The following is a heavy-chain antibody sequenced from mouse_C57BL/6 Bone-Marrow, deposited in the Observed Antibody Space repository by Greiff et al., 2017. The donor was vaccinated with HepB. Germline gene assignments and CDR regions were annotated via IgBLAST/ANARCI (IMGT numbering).Heavy chain of an antibody. CDR3: ARSFTTVVAKGFAY. D-gene: IGHD1-1*01. V-gene: IGHV1-39*01. CDR1: GYSFTDYN. J-gene: IGHJ3*01. Sequence: QLQESGPELVKPGASVKISCKASGYSFTDYNMNWVKQSNGKSLEWIGVINPNYGTTSYNQKFKGKATLTVDQSSSTAYMQLNSLTSEDSAVYYCARSFTTVVAKGFAYWGQGTLVTVSA. CDR2: INPNYGTT.